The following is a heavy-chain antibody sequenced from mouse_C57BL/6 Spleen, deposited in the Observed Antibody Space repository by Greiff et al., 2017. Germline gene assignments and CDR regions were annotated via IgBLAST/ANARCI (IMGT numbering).Heavy chain of an antibody. Sequence: VQLQESGPGLVQTSQSLSITCTVSGFSLTSYGVHWVRQPPGKGLEWLGVIWSGGSTDYNAAFISRLSISKDNSKSQVFFKMNSLQADDTAIYYCAKKDGTARGYYAMDYWGQGTSVTVSS. CDR2: IWSGGST. CDR1: GFSLTSYG. V-gene: IGHV2-4*01. J-gene: IGHJ4*01. D-gene: IGHD3-1*01. CDR3: AKKDGTARGYYAMDY.